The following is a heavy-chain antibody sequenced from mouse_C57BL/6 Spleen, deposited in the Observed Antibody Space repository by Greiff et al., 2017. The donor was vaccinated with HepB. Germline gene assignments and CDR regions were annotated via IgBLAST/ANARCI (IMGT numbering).Heavy chain of an antibody. CDR1: GYTFTDYY. CDR3: APYYGSRAGYFDV. D-gene: IGHD1-1*01. CDR2: INPNNGGT. J-gene: IGHJ1*03. V-gene: IGHV1-26*01. Sequence: VQLQQSGPELVKPGASVKISCKASGYTFTDYYMNWVKQSHGKSLEWIGDINPNNGGTSYNQKFKGKATLTVDKSSSTAYMELRSLTSEDSAVYYCAPYYGSRAGYFDVWGTGTTVTVSS.